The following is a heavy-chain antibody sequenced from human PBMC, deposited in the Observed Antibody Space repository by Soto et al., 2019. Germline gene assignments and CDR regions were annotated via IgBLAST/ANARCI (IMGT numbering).Heavy chain of an antibody. Sequence: EGQLVESGGGLVRPGGSLRLSCAASAFTFTNAWMNWVRQAPGKGLEWVGRIKSKTDGGTTDYAAPVKGRFTISRDDSKNMLYLQMNSLKTEDTAVYYCTTDGPYYYDSSGYVDPLYFDYWGQGTLVTVSS. CDR3: TTDGPYYYDSSGYVDPLYFDY. J-gene: IGHJ4*02. CDR2: IKSKTDGGTT. V-gene: IGHV3-15*07. D-gene: IGHD3-22*01. CDR1: AFTFTNAW.